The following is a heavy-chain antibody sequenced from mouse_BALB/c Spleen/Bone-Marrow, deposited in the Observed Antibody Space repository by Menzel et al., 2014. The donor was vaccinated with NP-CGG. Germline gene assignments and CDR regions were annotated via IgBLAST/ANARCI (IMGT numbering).Heavy chain of an antibody. D-gene: IGHD2-4*01. CDR1: GFNIKDIY. CDR3: NAYDYSAAWFAY. Sequence: VQLQQSGAELVKPGASVKLSCTASGFNIKDIYMHWVKQRPEQGLEWIGRIDPANGNTEYAPKFQGKATMTADTSSNTAYLQLSSLTSEDTAVYYCNAYDYSAAWFAYWGQGTLVTVSA. CDR2: IDPANGNT. J-gene: IGHJ3*01. V-gene: IGHV14-4*02.